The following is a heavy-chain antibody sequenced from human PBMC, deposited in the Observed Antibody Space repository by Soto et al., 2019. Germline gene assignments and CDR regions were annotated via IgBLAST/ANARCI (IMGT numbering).Heavy chain of an antibody. J-gene: IGHJ6*03. Sequence: GGSLRLSCAASGFTFSSYGMHWVRQAPGKGLEWVAVISYDGSNKYYADSVKGRFTISRDNSKNTLYLQMNSLRAEDTAVYYCAKDGVVVVPAAIHYYYYYYMDVWGKGTTVTVSS. CDR2: ISYDGSNK. CDR3: AKDGVVVVPAAIHYYYYYYMDV. D-gene: IGHD2-2*01. CDR1: GFTFSSYG. V-gene: IGHV3-30*18.